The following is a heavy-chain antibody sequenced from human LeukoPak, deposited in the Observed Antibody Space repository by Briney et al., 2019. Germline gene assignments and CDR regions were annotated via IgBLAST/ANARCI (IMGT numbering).Heavy chain of an antibody. V-gene: IGHV3-23*01. Sequence: GGSLRLSCAAPGLHFSGTAMSWVRQAPGKGLEWVSAISHDGMNAYYADSVKGRFTISRDNSKKTVSLEMSSLTAADTGVYYCAKDGAQYSSGPECDPRGQGALVTVSP. CDR2: ISHDGMNA. D-gene: IGHD6-19*01. CDR3: AKDGAQYSSGPECDP. J-gene: IGHJ5*02. CDR1: GLHFSGTA.